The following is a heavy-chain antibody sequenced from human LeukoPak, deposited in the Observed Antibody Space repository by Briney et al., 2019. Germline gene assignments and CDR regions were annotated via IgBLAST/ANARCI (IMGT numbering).Heavy chain of an antibody. CDR2: ISAYNGNT. CDR3: ARDEDYYGDYPYYPY. Sequence: GASVKVSCKASGYTFTSYGISWVRQAPGQRLEWMGWISAYNGNTNYAQKLQGRVTMTTDTSTSTAYMELRSLRSDDTAVYYCARDEDYYGDYPYYPYWGQGALVTVSS. D-gene: IGHD4-17*01. V-gene: IGHV1-18*01. J-gene: IGHJ4*02. CDR1: GYTFTSYG.